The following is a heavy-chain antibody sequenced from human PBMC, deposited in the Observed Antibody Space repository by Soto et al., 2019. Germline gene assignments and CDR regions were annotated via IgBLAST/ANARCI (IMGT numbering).Heavy chain of an antibody. J-gene: IGHJ6*02. D-gene: IGHD3-9*01. CDR3: ARNRLNGSYNYYYSMDV. V-gene: IGHV5-51*01. CDR2: IYPDDSDT. Sequence: PGESLKISCKSSGYSFSSYWIAWVRLMPGKGLEWMGSIYPDDSDTKYSPSFQGQVTISADKSISAAYLQWSSLKASDTAIYYCARNRLNGSYNYYYSMDVWGQGTTVTVSS. CDR1: GYSFSSYW.